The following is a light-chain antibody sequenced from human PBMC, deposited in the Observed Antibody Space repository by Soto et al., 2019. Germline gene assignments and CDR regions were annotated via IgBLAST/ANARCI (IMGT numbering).Light chain of an antibody. V-gene: IGKV3-15*01. Sequence: ERVISQSPATMSVSPGERATLSCRASQSVSRNLAWYQQKPGQAPRLLIYDTSTRATGIPARFSGSGSGTEFTLTISSLQSEDFAVYYCQQYNNWMYTFGQGTKLEIK. CDR1: QSVSRN. CDR2: DTS. J-gene: IGKJ2*01. CDR3: QQYNNWMYT.